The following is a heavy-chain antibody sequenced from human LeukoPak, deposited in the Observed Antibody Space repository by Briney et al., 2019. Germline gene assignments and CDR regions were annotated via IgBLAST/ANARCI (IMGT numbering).Heavy chain of an antibody. CDR2: ISGSGGST. CDR3: ATVVGATTEYGMDV. J-gene: IGHJ6*02. CDR1: GFTFSSYA. Sequence: GGSLRLSCAASGFTFSSYAMSWVRQAPGKGLEWVSAISGSGGSTYYADSVEGRFTISRDNSKNTLYLQMNSLRAEDTAVYYCATVVGATTEYGMDVWGQGTTVTVSS. V-gene: IGHV3-23*01. D-gene: IGHD1-26*01.